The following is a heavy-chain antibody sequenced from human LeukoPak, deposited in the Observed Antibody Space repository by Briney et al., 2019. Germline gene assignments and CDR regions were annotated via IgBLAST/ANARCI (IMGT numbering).Heavy chain of an antibody. CDR2: VSHSGNT. J-gene: IGHJ2*01. CDR1: GDSITGSDHY. D-gene: IGHD3-10*01. V-gene: IGHV4-39*01. Sequence: SETLSLTCTLSGDSITGSDHYWVWIRQSPGKGLEWIGSVSHSGNTYYKSSLKSRVTVSLDTSENEFSLILTSVTAADTAEYYCARHLYYSASAFWYIDLWGRGTLVIVSP. CDR3: ARHLYYSASAFWYIDL.